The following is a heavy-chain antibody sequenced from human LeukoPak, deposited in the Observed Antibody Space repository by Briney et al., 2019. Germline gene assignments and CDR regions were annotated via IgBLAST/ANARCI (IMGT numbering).Heavy chain of an antibody. D-gene: IGHD5/OR15-5a*01. J-gene: IGHJ4*02. Sequence: LAGGFLRLSCATSGFTFSRYDYNWVRQAPGKGLEWISYISISGVTKYYADSVRGGFTVSRDNARDSLYLQMDSLGAEDTATYYCTSHGSTYYFDYCGQGTQVTVSS. CDR1: GFTFSRYD. V-gene: IGHV3-48*03. CDR3: TSHGSTYYFDY. CDR2: ISISGVTK.